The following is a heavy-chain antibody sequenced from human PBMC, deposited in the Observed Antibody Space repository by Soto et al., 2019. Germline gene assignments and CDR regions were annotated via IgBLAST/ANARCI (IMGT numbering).Heavy chain of an antibody. D-gene: IGHD3-22*01. CDR2: IIPIFGTA. Sequence: QVQLVQSGAEVKKPGSSVKVSCMASGGTFSSYAISWVRQAPGQGLEWMGGIIPIFGTANYAQKFQGRVTITADESTSTAYMELSSLRSEDTAVYYCARGRTGSSGYYWWYFDLWGRGTLVTVSS. CDR1: GGTFSSYA. V-gene: IGHV1-69*01. CDR3: ARGRTGSSGYYWWYFDL. J-gene: IGHJ2*01.